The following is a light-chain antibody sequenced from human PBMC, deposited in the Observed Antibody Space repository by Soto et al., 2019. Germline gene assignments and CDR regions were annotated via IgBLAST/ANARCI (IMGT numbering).Light chain of an antibody. V-gene: IGKV1-16*02. J-gene: IGKJ5*01. CDR1: QGISNS. Sequence: DIQMTQSPSSLSASVGDRVTITCRARQGISNSLVWYQQKPVKAPKTLIYGVSSLQSGAPSKFSGSGSGTDFTLTSASLQPDDFATYYCQQYKSYPITFGQGTRLEIK. CDR3: QQYKSYPIT. CDR2: GVS.